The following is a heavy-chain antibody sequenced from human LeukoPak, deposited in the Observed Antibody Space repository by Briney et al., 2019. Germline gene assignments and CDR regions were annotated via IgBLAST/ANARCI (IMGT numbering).Heavy chain of an antibody. CDR1: GGSIFSSNW. V-gene: IGHV4-4*02. CDR3: VKTNSWPDYYFDY. CDR2: IFHSGST. Sequence: SGTLSLTCAVSGGSIFSSNWWSWVRQPPGKGLEWIGQIFHSGSTSYSPSLKSRVTISVDKSKNQFSLKLSSVTAADTAVYYCVKTNSWPDYYFDYWGQGTLVTVSS. J-gene: IGHJ4*02. D-gene: IGHD6-13*01.